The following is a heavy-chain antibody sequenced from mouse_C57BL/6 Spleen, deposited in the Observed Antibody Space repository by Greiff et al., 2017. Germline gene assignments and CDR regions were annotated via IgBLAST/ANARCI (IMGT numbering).Heavy chain of an antibody. Sequence: EVKLMESGEGLVKPGGSLKLSCAASGFTFSSYAMSWVRQTPEKRLEWVAYISSGGDYIYYADTVKGRFTISRDNARNTLYLQMSSLKSEDTAMYYCTREGTVTSYFDYWGQGTTLTVSS. D-gene: IGHD2-1*01. V-gene: IGHV5-9-1*02. J-gene: IGHJ2*01. CDR3: TREGTVTSYFDY. CDR2: ISSGGDYI. CDR1: GFTFSSYA.